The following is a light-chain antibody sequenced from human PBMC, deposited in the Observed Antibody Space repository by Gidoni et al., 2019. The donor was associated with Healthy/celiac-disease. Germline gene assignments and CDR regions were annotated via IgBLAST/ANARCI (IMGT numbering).Light chain of an antibody. CDR1: SSNIGNNY. Sequence: QSVFTQPPSVSAAPGQKVTISCSGSSSNIGNNYVSWYQQLPGTAPKLLIHDNNKRPSGIPDRFSGSKSGTSATLGITGLQTGDEADYYCGTWDSSFWVFGGGTKLTVL. CDR3: GTWDSSFWV. J-gene: IGLJ3*02. V-gene: IGLV1-51*01. CDR2: DNN.